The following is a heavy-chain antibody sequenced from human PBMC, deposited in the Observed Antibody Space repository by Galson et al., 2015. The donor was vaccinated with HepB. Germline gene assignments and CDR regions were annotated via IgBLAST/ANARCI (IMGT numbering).Heavy chain of an antibody. CDR2: INANSGAT. D-gene: IGHD3-3*01. J-gene: IGHJ4*02. CDR3: AREAGPPINRFGGTSSPPHY. V-gene: IGHV1-2*02. Sequence: SVKVSCKASGYTVSDYYMHWVRQAPGQGLEWMGWINANSGATNYAQKFQTRVTMTRDTSISTVYMELHRLRSDDTAVYYCAREAGPPINRFGGTSSPPHYWGQGTLVTVSS. CDR1: GYTVSDYY.